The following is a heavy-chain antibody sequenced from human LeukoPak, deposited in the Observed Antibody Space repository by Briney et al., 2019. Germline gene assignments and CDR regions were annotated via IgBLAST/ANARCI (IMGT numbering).Heavy chain of an antibody. CDR2: IKQDGSEK. CDR1: GFTFSSYS. V-gene: IGHV3-7*01. Sequence: GGSLRLSCAASGFTFSSYSMNWARQAPGKGLEWVANIKQDGSEKYYVDSVKGRFTISRDNAKNSLYLQMNSLRAEDTAVYYCARAFTYYYDSSGYYLPRGWFDPWGQGTLVTVSS. D-gene: IGHD3-22*01. CDR3: ARAFTYYYDSSGYYLPRGWFDP. J-gene: IGHJ5*02.